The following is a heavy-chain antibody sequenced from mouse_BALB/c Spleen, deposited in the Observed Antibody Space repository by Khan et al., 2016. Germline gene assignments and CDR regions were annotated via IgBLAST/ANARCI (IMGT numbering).Heavy chain of an antibody. CDR1: VFNIKDYY. V-gene: IGHV14-4*02. D-gene: IGHD1-1*01. J-gene: IGHJ2*01. Sequence: VPLQQSGAELVRSGASVKLSCTASVFNIKDYYMHWVKQRPEQGLEWIGWIDPENGDTEYAPKFQGKATMTADTSSNAAYLQFSSLTSEDSAVYYCNASYYGSDVYFDYWGQGTTLTVSS. CDR3: NASYYGSDVYFDY. CDR2: IDPENGDT.